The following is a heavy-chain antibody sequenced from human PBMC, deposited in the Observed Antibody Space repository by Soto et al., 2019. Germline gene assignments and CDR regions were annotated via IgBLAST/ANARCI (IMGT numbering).Heavy chain of an antibody. V-gene: IGHV4-30-4*01. CDR2: IYYSGST. D-gene: IGHD3-10*01. CDR3: AREVYYYGSGQRFDY. J-gene: IGHJ4*02. Sequence: SETLSLTCTVSGGSISSGDYYWSWIRQPPGKGLEWIGYIYYSGSTYYNPSLKSRVTISVDTSKNQFSLKLSSVTAADTAVYYCAREVYYYGSGQRFDYWGQGTLVTVSS. CDR1: GGSISSGDYY.